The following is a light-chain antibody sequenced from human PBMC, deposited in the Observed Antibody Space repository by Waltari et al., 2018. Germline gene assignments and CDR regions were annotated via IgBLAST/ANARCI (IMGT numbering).Light chain of an antibody. Sequence: SYELTQPPSVSVSPGQTARITCSGDALPRQYAFWYQQKPGQAPILIIYKDTERPSGIPERFSGSSSGTTVTLTISVVQAEDEADFYCQSSDHTASFWVFGGGTRLTVL. CDR2: KDT. CDR3: QSSDHTASFWV. CDR1: ALPRQY. J-gene: IGLJ3*02. V-gene: IGLV3-25*03.